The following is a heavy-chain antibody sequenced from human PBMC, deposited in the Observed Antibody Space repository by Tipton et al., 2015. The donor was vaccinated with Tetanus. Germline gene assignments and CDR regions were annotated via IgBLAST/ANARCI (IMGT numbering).Heavy chain of an antibody. CDR2: VSSSGNS. CDR3: ARGWSECSSWSCSPFDS. V-gene: IGHV4-4*07. CDR1: GGSVSSYY. Sequence: TLSLTCTVSGGSVSSYYWTWFRQPPGKRLEWIGFVSSSGNSNYSPSLTGRVSMSLDTSKQQFSLSLTSATAADTAVYYCARGWSECSSWSCSPFDSWGQGTVVTVSS. D-gene: IGHD2-2*01. J-gene: IGHJ4*02.